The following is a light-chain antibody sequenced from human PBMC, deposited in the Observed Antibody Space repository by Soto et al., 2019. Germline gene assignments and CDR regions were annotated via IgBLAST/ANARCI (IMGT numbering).Light chain of an antibody. CDR1: RRIRGC. Sequence: DIQMTQSPSSLSAYIGDRVTXTCRASRRIRGCLDWYQQKPGKAPKLLICDASNWKSGVSSRFSGSGSGTEFTLTISSLQPDDFATYYCQQYYSHSRTFGEGTKVDIK. CDR3: QQYYSHSRT. V-gene: IGKV1-5*01. CDR2: DAS. J-gene: IGKJ4*01.